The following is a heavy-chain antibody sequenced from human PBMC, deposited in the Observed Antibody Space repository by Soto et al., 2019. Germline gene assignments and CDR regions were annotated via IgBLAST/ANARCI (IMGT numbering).Heavy chain of an antibody. D-gene: IGHD2-21*02. CDR3: ARTGLAYCGGDCYSDAFDI. V-gene: IGHV1-46*01. CDR1: GYTFTSYY. J-gene: IGHJ3*02. CDR2: INPSGGST. Sequence: QVQLVQSGAEVKKPGASVKVSCKASGYTFTSYYMHWVRQAPGQGLEWMGIINPSGGSTSYAQKFQGRVTMNRDTSTSTVYMELSSLRSEDTAVYYCARTGLAYCGGDCYSDAFDIWGQGTMVTVSS.